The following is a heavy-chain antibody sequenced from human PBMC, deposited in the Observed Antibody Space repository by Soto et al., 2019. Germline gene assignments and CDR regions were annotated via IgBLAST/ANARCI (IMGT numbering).Heavy chain of an antibody. CDR3: ARDLVWGVGDY. Sequence: QVQLQESGPGLVKPSQTLSLTCSVSGGSVSSGGYYWSWIRQHPGKGLEWIGYIYSSGSTYYNPSLKSRVSISIDTSKNQFSLRLNSVTAADTAVYYCARDLVWGVGDYWGQGTLVTVSS. CDR2: IYSSGST. CDR1: GGSVSSGGYY. D-gene: IGHD3-10*01. V-gene: IGHV4-31*03. J-gene: IGHJ4*02.